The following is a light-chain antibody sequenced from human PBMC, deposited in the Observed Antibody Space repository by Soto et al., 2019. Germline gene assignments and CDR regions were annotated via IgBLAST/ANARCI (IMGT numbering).Light chain of an antibody. CDR3: QQYDNLPLIFT. V-gene: IGKV1-33*01. CDR1: QDISNY. CDR2: DAS. Sequence: DIQMTQSPSSLSASVGDRVTITCQASQDISNYLNWYQQKPGKAPKLLIYDASNLETEVPSRFSGSGSGTDFTFTISSLQPEDIATYYCQQYDNLPLIFTFGPGTKVDIK. J-gene: IGKJ3*01.